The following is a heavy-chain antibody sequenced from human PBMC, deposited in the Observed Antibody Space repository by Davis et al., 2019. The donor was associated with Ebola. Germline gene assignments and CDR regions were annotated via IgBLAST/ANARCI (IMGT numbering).Heavy chain of an antibody. D-gene: IGHD4-17*01. CDR2: ISRNSGSI. CDR3: AGDRATVIGLYYYYYMDV. J-gene: IGHJ6*03. CDR1: GFTLDDYA. Sequence: SLKTPCVASGFTLDDYAMHWVRQAPGKGLERVSGISRNSGSIGYADSVKGRFTISRDNAKNSLYLQMNSLRDEDTALYYCAGDRATVIGLYYYYYMDVWGKGTTVTVSS. V-gene: IGHV3-9*01.